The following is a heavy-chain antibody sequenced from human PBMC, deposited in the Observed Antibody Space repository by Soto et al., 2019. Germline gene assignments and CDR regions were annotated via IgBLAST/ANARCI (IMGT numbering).Heavy chain of an antibody. D-gene: IGHD6-6*01. CDR1: GFTFSSYG. V-gene: IGHV3-33*01. Sequence: GGSLRLSCAASGFTFSSYGMHWVRQAPGKGLEWVAVIWYDGSNKYYADSVKGRFTISRDNSKNTLYLQMNSLRAEDTAVYYCARDGIEYSSSSYYYYYGMDVWGQGTTVTVSS. CDR2: IWYDGSNK. CDR3: ARDGIEYSSSSYYYYYGMDV. J-gene: IGHJ6*02.